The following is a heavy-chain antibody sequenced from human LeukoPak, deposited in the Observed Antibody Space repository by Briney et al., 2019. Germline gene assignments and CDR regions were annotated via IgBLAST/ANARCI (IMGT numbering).Heavy chain of an antibody. CDR3: ARRWDFIDY. V-gene: IGHV3-11*01. D-gene: IGHD1-26*01. CDR2: SSSSGNTL. Sequence: GGSLRLSCAASGFTLSDYYRSWIRQAPGKGLEWVSYSSSSGNTLSCPDHLRGRFGNSRDKAENALDQQLDSLGAEETAVCYCARRWDFIDYWGQGTLVSDCS. CDR1: GFTLSDYY. J-gene: IGHJ4*02.